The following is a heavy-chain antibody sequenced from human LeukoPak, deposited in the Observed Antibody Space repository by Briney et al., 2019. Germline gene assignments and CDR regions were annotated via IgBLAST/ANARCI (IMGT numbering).Heavy chain of an antibody. CDR1: GFTVISNY. D-gene: IGHD2-2*01. CDR3: AQGYCSSTSCYLDY. J-gene: IGHJ4*02. CDR2: IYSDDST. Sequence: AGGSLRLSCAAYGFTVISNYMNWVRQAPGKGLEWVSVIYSDDSTYYADSVKGRFSISRDNSNNTLYLQVNSLRAEDTAVYYCAQGYCSSTSCYLDYWGQGILVTVSS. V-gene: IGHV3-66*01.